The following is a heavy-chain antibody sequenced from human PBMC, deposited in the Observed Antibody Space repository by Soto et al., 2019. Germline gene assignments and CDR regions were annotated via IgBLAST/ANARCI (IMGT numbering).Heavy chain of an antibody. CDR1: GFTFNTFE. Sequence: EVQLLESGGGLVQPGGSLRLSCAASGFTFNTFEMSWVRQAPGRGLEWVSFISDDGTRTYYADAVKGRFTISRDNSKYTLYLQMKRLTVEDSAVYACVKGGWLDFWGQGALVPVSS. CDR3: VKGGWLDF. D-gene: IGHD3-16*01. J-gene: IGHJ5*01. V-gene: IGHV3-23*01. CDR2: ISDDGTRT.